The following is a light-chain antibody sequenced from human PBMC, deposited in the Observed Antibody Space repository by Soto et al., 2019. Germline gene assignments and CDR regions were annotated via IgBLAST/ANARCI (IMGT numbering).Light chain of an antibody. CDR1: KLGDKY. CDR2: QDS. CDR3: QAWDRNLVV. V-gene: IGLV3-1*01. Sequence: SYELTQPPSVSVSPGQTASITCSGDKLGDKYACWYQQKPGQSPVLVIYQDSKRPSGIPERFSGSNSGNTATLTISGTQAMDEADYYCQAWDRNLVVFGGGTKVTVL. J-gene: IGLJ2*01.